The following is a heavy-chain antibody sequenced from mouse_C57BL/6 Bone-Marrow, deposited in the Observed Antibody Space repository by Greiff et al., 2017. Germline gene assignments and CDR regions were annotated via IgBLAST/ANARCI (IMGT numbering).Heavy chain of an antibody. Sequence: DVKLVESGGGLVKPGGSLKLSCAASGFTFSSYTMSWVRQTPVKRLQWVAAISGGGGNTYYPDSVKGRFTISRDNDKNILYLQMSSLRSEDTALYYCSRQVTTVLATKYFDVWGTGTTVTVSS. CDR3: SRQVTTVLATKYFDV. CDR2: ISGGGGNT. V-gene: IGHV5-9*01. CDR1: GFTFSSYT. J-gene: IGHJ1*03. D-gene: IGHD1-1*01.